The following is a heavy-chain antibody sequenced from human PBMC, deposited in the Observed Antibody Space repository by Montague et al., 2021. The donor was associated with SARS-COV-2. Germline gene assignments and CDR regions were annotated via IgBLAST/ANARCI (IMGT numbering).Heavy chain of an antibody. CDR2: ISWNSGSL. D-gene: IGHD6-13*01. J-gene: IGHJ4*02. CDR1: GFPFDEHA. V-gene: IGHV3-9*01. Sequence: SLRLSCAASGFPFDEHAMFLFRQAPGKGLEWVSGISWNSGSLGYSDSLKGRFTVSRDNAKNSLYLQMNSLRPDDTALYYCAKGPRHDVASGLDHWGQGTLVTVSS. CDR3: AKGPRHDVASGLDH.